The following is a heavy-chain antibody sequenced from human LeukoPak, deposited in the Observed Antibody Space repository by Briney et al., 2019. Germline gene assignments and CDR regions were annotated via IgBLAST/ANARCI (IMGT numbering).Heavy chain of an antibody. V-gene: IGHV3-21*01. Sequence: GGSLRLSCAASGFTFSSYSMNWVRQAPGKGLEWVSSISSSSSYIYYADSVKGRFTISRDNAKNSLYLQMNGLRAEDTAVYYCARAPTVLVGYCSSSSCQADYWGQGTLVTVSS. CDR1: GFTFSSYS. D-gene: IGHD2-2*01. CDR2: ISSSSSYI. J-gene: IGHJ4*02. CDR3: ARAPTVLVGYCSSSSCQADY.